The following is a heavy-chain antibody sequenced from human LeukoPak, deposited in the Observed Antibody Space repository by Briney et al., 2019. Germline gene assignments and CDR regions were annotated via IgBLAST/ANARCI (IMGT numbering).Heavy chain of an antibody. D-gene: IGHD6-13*01. CDR2: ISAYNGNT. V-gene: IGHV1-18*01. J-gene: IGHJ4*02. Sequence: GASVTVSCKASGYTFTSYGISWVRQAPGQGLEWMGWISAYNGNTNYAQKLQGRVTMTTDTSTSTAYMELRSLRSDDTAVYYCARRSPTRRAAADDYWGQGTLVTVSS. CDR3: ARRSPTRRAAADDY. CDR1: GYTFTSYG.